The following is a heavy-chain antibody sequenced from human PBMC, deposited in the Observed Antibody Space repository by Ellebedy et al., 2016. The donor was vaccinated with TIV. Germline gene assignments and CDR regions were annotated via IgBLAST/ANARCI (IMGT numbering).Heavy chain of an antibody. CDR3: AAQWLGANWFDP. Sequence: SETLSLTXTVSGYSISSGFHWGWIRQPPGKGLEWIGEINHSGSTTYNPSLKSRVTISVDTSKNQFSLKLSSVTAADTAVYYCAAQWLGANWFDPWGQGTLVIVSS. CDR2: INHSGST. V-gene: IGHV4-38-2*02. CDR1: GYSISSGFH. D-gene: IGHD6-19*01. J-gene: IGHJ5*02.